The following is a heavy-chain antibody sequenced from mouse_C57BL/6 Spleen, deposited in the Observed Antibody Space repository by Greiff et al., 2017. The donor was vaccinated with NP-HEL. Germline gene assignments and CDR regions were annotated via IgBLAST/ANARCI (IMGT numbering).Heavy chain of an antibody. CDR1: GYTFTSYW. CDR3: ARGGWEGY. Sequence: QVQLQQPGAELVKPGASVKLSCKASGYTFTSYWMQWVKQRPGQGLEWIGEIDPSDSYTNYNQKFKGKATLTVDTSSSTAYMQLSSLTPEDSAVYYCARGGWEGYWGQGTTLTVSS. J-gene: IGHJ2*01. V-gene: IGHV1-50*01. CDR2: IDPSDSYT. D-gene: IGHD3-3*01.